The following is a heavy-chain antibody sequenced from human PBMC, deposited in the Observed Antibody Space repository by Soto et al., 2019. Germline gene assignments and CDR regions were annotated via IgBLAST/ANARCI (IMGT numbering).Heavy chain of an antibody. CDR2: IYYSGST. CDR1: GGSISSGGYY. Sequence: SETMSLTCTVSGGSISSGGYYWSWNRQHPGKGLEWIGYIYYSGSTYYNPSLKSRVTISVDTSKNQFSLKLSSVTAADTAVYYCARVYCSGGSCYEFDYWGQGTLVTVSS. J-gene: IGHJ4*02. V-gene: IGHV4-31*03. CDR3: ARVYCSGGSCYEFDY. D-gene: IGHD2-15*01.